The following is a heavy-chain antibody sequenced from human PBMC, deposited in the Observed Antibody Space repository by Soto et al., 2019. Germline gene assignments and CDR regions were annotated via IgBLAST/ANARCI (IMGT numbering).Heavy chain of an antibody. CDR1: GYTFTSYG. V-gene: IGHV1-3*01. CDR3: VRHYSSRSTDY. D-gene: IGHD2-2*01. J-gene: IGHJ4*02. Sequence: ASVKVSCKASGYTFTSYGMHWVRQAPGQRLEWMGWINAGSGNTKYAQKFQGRVTITRDTSASTVYMELSSLRSEDTAVYYCVRHYSSRSTDYWGQGTLVTVSS. CDR2: INAGSGNT.